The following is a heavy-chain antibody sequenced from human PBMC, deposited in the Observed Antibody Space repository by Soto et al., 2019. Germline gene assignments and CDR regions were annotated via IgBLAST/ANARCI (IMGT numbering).Heavy chain of an antibody. CDR3: AKTIAARPRTDPYYYRMDV. J-gene: IGHJ6*02. CDR2: INPSGGST. CDR1: GYTFTSYY. D-gene: IGHD6-6*01. Sequence: ASVKVSCKASGYTFTSYYMHWVRQAPGQGLEWMGIINPSGGSTSYAQKFQGRVTMTRDTSTSTVYMELSSLRSEDTAVYYCAKTIAARPRTDPYYYRMDVWGQGTTVTVSS. V-gene: IGHV1-46*01.